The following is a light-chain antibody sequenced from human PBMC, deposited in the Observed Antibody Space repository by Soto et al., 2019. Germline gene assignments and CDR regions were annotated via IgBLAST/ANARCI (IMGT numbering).Light chain of an antibody. V-gene: IGLV1-44*01. CDR3: AVWDDNLNGVV. J-gene: IGLJ2*01. Sequence: QAVVTQPPSASGTPGQRVTISCSGSSSNIGSNSVNWYQFLPGTAPQLLICTNDYRPSGVPDRFSGSKSDTSASLAINGLQTVDGADYYGAVWDDNLNGVVFGGGTQLTVL. CDR2: TND. CDR1: SSNIGSNS.